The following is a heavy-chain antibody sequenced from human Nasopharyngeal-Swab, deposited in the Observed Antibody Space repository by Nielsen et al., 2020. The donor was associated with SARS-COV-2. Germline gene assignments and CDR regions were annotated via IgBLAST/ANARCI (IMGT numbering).Heavy chain of an antibody. Sequence: WIRQPPGKGLEWVSAISGSGGSTYYADSVKGRFTISRDNSKNTLYLQMNSLRAEDTAVYYCANPDGQWGYYYMDVWGKGTTVTVSS. CDR2: ISGSGGST. J-gene: IGHJ6*03. CDR3: ANPDGQWGYYYMDV. D-gene: IGHD6-19*01. V-gene: IGHV3-23*01.